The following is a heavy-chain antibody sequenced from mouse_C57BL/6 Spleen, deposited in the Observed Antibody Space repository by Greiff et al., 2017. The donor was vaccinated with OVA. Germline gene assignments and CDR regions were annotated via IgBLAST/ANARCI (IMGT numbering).Heavy chain of an antibody. Sequence: VQLQQPGAELVKPGASVKLSCKASGYTFTSYWMQWVKQRPGQGLEWIGEIDPSDSYTNYNQKFKCKATLTVDTSASTAYMQLSSLTSEDSAVYYCASYSNYREDYWGQGTTLTVSS. CDR1: GYTFTSYW. J-gene: IGHJ2*01. CDR3: ASYSNYREDY. V-gene: IGHV1-50*01. CDR2: IDPSDSYT. D-gene: IGHD2-5*01.